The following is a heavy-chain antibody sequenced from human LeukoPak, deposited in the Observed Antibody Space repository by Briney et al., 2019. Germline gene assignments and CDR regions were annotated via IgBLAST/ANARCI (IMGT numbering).Heavy chain of an antibody. J-gene: IGHJ4*02. CDR3: AKDRNYDFCTGYYNYFDH. V-gene: IGHV3-23*01. CDR1: GFTFSSYA. CDR2: VSGSGGST. D-gene: IGHD3-3*01. Sequence: GGSLRLSCAASGFTFSSYAMSWVRQAPGKGLEWVSVVSGSGGSTNYADSVKGGFPFPRDNSKNTLCLQMNSLRADDTAVYYCAKDRNYDFCTGYYNYFDHWGQGTLVTVSS.